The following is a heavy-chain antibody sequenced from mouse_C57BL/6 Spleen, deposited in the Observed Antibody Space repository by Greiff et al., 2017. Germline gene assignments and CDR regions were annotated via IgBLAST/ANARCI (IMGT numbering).Heavy chain of an antibody. CDR3: AIGSTGLYFDY. CDR2: IYPGSGST. CDR1: GYTFTSYW. V-gene: IGHV1-55*01. J-gene: IGHJ2*01. D-gene: IGHD3-2*02. Sequence: QVQLQQSGAELVKPGASVKLSCKASGYTFTSYWITWVKQRPGQGLEWIGDIYPGSGSTNYNEKFKSKATLTVDTASSTAYMQLSSLTSENSAVYDGAIGSTGLYFDYWGQGTTLTVSS.